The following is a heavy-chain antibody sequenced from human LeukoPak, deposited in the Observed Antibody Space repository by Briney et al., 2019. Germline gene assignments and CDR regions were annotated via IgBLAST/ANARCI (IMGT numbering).Heavy chain of an antibody. CDR1: GYSFTSYW. CDR3: ARTVLRYFDWSPAGGFDY. V-gene: IGHV5-51*01. J-gene: IGHJ4*02. D-gene: IGHD3-9*01. CDR2: IYPGDSDT. Sequence: GESLQISCQGSGYSFTSYWIGWVRQVPGKGLEWMGIIYPGDSDTRYSPSFQGQVTISADKSISTAYLQWSSLKASDTAMYYCARTVLRYFDWSPAGGFDYWGQGTLVTVSS.